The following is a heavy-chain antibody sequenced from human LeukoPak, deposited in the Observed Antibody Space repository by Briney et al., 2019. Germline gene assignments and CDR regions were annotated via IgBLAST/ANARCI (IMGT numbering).Heavy chain of an antibody. D-gene: IGHD5-18*01. CDR2: ISSSSAYI. Sequence: WGSLRLSCAASGFTLTNYGMDWVRQAPGKGLEWVSSISSSSAYIWYADSVRGRFTISRDNAKNSLYLQMNSLRVEDTAVYYCARELSSSGYYFDSWGQGNLVTVSS. V-gene: IGHV3-21*01. J-gene: IGHJ4*02. CDR1: GFTLTNYG. CDR3: ARELSSSGYYFDS.